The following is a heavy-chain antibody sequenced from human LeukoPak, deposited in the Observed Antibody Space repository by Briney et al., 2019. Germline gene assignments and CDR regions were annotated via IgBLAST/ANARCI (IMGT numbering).Heavy chain of an antibody. CDR2: INPRGGST. V-gene: IGHV1-46*01. Sequence: AASVKVSCKASGYTFTSHFMHWVRQAPGQGLEWMGIINPRGGSTSYTQKFQGRVTMTRDTSTSTVYMELSRLRSDDTAVYYCARGTRAANIAAAGTKVDPWGQGTLVTVSS. CDR3: ARGTRAANIAAAGTKVDP. CDR1: GYTFTSHF. D-gene: IGHD6-13*01. J-gene: IGHJ5*02.